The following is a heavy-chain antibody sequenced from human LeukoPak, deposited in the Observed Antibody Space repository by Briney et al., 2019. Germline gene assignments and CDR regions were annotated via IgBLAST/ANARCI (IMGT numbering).Heavy chain of an antibody. Sequence: PSETLSLTCAVSGGSISSGGYSWSWIRQPPGKGLEWIGYIYHSGSTYYNPSLKSRVTISVDRSKNQLSLKLSSVTAADTAVYYCAREGGSGSLDYWGQGTLVTVSS. CDR2: IYHSGST. V-gene: IGHV4-30-2*01. D-gene: IGHD3-10*01. J-gene: IGHJ4*02. CDR3: AREGGSGSLDY. CDR1: GGSISSGGYS.